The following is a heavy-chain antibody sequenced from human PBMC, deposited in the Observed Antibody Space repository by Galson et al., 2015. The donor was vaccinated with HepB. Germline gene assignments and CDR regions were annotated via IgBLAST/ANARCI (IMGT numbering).Heavy chain of an antibody. V-gene: IGHV3-20*04. CDR3: AKDWHSWPLYGMDV. D-gene: IGHD4-11*01. J-gene: IGHJ6*02. CDR1: GFTFDDYG. CDR2: LNWNGGSR. Sequence: SLRLSCAASGFTFDDYGMSWVRQAPGKGLEWVCGLNWNGGSRGYADSVKGRFTISRDNAKNSLYLQMNSLRVDDTAVYYCAKDWHSWPLYGMDVWGQGTTVTVSS.